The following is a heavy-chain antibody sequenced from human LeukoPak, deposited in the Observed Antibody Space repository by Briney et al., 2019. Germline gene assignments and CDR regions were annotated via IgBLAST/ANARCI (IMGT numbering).Heavy chain of an antibody. J-gene: IGHJ4*02. CDR3: ATNQYSSSCD. D-gene: IGHD6-13*01. V-gene: IGHV3-23*01. CDR1: GFTFSSYS. Sequence: GGSLRLSCAASGFTFSSYSMSWVRQAPGKGLEWVSAINSGGGSKYCADSVKGRFTISRDNSKNTLFLQMNSLRAEDTAVYYCATNQYSSSCDWGQGTLVTVSS. CDR2: INSGGGSK.